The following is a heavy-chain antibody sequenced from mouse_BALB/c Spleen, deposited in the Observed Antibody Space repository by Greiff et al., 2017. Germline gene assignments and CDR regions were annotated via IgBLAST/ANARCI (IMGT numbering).Heavy chain of an antibody. J-gene: IGHJ1*01. CDR3: TRRRVYGSSYWYFDV. Sequence: LQQPGSELVRPGASVKLSCKASGYTFTSYWMHWVKQRPGQGLEWIGNIYPGSGSTNYDEKFKSKATLTVDTSSSTAYMQLSSLTSEDSAVYYCTRRRVYGSSYWYFDVWGAGTTVTVSS. CDR2: IYPGSGST. CDR1: GYTFTSYW. V-gene: IGHV1S22*01. D-gene: IGHD1-1*01.